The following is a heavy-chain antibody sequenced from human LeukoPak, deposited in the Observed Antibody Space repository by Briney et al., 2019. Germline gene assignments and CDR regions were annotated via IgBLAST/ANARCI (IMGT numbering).Heavy chain of an antibody. CDR2: ISSSGSTI. CDR3: ARTHHYDSSGYYGI. Sequence: PGGSLRLSCAASGFTFSDYYMSWIRQAPGEGLEWVLYISSSGSTIYYADSVEGRFTISRDNAKNSLYLQMNSLRAEDTAVYYCARTHHYDSSGYYGIWGQGTMVTVSS. CDR1: GFTFSDYY. J-gene: IGHJ3*02. V-gene: IGHV3-11*01. D-gene: IGHD3-22*01.